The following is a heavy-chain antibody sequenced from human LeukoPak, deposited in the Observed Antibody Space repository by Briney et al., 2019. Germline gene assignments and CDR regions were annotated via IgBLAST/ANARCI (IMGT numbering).Heavy chain of an antibody. D-gene: IGHD6-13*01. CDR3: ARPRIAAAGNVYYMDV. V-gene: IGHV5-51*01. Sequence: GESLKISCKGSGYSFTSYWIGWVRQMPGKGLEWMEIIYPGDSDTRYSPSFQGQVTTSADKSISTAWLQWSSLKASDTAMYYCARPRIAAAGNVYYMDVWGKGTTVTVSS. CDR1: GYSFTSYW. CDR2: IYPGDSDT. J-gene: IGHJ6*03.